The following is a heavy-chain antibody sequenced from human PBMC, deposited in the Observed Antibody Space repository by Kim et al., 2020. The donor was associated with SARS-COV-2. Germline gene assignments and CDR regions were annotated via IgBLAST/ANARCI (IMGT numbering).Heavy chain of an antibody. D-gene: IGHD6-25*01. V-gene: IGHV3-11*04. J-gene: IGHJ4*02. CDR3: ARGSRAAGADLDY. Sequence: YAHSVTGRVNISRENAKNSLYLQMNSLRAEDTAVYYWARGSRAAGADLDYWGQGTLVTVSS.